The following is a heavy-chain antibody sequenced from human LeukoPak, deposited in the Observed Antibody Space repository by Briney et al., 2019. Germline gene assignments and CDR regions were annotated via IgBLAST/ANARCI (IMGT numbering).Heavy chain of an antibody. V-gene: IGHV4-34*01. D-gene: IGHD3-3*01. CDR3: ARGGYDFWSVSLPYNWFDP. CDR1: GGSFSGYY. J-gene: IGHJ5*02. Sequence: SETLSPTCAVYGGSFSGYYWSWIRKPPGKGLEWIGEINHSGSTNYNPSLKSRVTISVDTSKNQFSLKLSSVTAADTAVYYCARGGYDFWSVSLPYNWFDPWGQGTLVTVSS. CDR2: INHSGST.